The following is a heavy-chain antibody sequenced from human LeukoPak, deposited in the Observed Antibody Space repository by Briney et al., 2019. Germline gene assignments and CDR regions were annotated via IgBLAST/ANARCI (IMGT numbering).Heavy chain of an antibody. V-gene: IGHV3-33*01. CDR3: ARDPMLAAAGTLDY. CDR1: GFTFSSYG. J-gene: IGHJ4*02. Sequence: PGGSLRLSCATSGFTFSSYGMHWVRQAPGKGLEWVAVIWYDGSNEYYADSVKGRFTISRDNSKNTLYLQMNSLRAEDTAVYYCARDPMLAAAGTLDYWGQGTLATVSS. D-gene: IGHD6-13*01. CDR2: IWYDGSNE.